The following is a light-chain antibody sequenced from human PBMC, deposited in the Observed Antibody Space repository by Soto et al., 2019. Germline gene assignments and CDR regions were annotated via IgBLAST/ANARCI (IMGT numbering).Light chain of an antibody. CDR1: SSDVGGYNY. J-gene: IGLJ1*01. Sequence: QSVLTQPASVSGSPGQSITISCTGTSSDVGGYNYVSWYQQHPGKAPKLMIYEVSSRPSGVSNRFSGSKSGNTASLTISGLQPEDEADYYCSSYTSSSTYVFGTGTKATVL. CDR3: SSYTSSSTYV. CDR2: EVS. V-gene: IGLV2-14*01.